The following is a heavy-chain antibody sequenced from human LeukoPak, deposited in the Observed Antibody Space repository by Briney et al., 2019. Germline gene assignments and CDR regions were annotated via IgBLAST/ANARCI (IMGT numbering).Heavy chain of an antibody. V-gene: IGHV1-69*17. Sequence: SVKVSCKASGGTFSSYAISWVRQAPGQGLEWMGGIIPIFGIANYAQKFQGRVTITADKSTSTAYMELSSLRSEDTAVYYCARELLSDYDPRGYFDYWGQGTLVTVSS. CDR1: GGTFSSYA. D-gene: IGHD3-16*01. CDR3: ARELLSDYDPRGYFDY. CDR2: IIPIFGIA. J-gene: IGHJ4*02.